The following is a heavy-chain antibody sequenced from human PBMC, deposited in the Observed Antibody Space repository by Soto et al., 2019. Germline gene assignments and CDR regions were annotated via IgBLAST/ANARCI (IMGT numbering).Heavy chain of an antibody. D-gene: IGHD5-18*01. CDR3: ARFVDTAMADFDY. CDR2: IYYSGST. Sequence: QLQLQESGSGLVKPSQTLSLTCAVSGGSISSGGYSWSWIRQPPGKGLEWIGYIYYSGSTYYNPSLKSRVTISVDTSKNQFSLKLSSVTAADTAVYYCARFVDTAMADFDYWGQGTLVTVSS. V-gene: IGHV4-30-2*05. CDR1: GGSISSGGYS. J-gene: IGHJ4*02.